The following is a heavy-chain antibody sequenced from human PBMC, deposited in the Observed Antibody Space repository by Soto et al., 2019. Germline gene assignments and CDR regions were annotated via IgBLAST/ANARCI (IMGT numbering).Heavy chain of an antibody. CDR2: IYHSGST. CDR3: XRDWVYDILTGPNWFDP. Sequence: SETLSLTCAVSGYSISGGYHWGWIRQPPGKGLEWIGSIYHSGSTYYNPSLKSRVTISVDTSKNQFSLKLSSVTAADTAVYYCXRDWVYDILTGPNWFDPWGQGTLVTVSS. J-gene: IGHJ5*02. CDR1: GYSISGGYH. D-gene: IGHD3-9*01. V-gene: IGHV4-38-2*02.